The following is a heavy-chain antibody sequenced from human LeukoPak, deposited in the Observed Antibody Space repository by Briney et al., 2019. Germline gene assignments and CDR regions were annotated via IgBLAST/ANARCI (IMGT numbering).Heavy chain of an antibody. J-gene: IGHJ4*02. CDR2: INWNGGST. CDR1: GFTFDDYG. CDR3: ASSPYCSSTSCYEWSFDY. V-gene: IGHV3-20*04. D-gene: IGHD2-2*01. Sequence: GGSLRLSCAASGFTFDDYGMSWVRQAPGKGLEWVSGINWNGGSTGYADSVKGRFTISRDNAKNSLYLQMNSLRAEDTAVYYCASSPYCSSTSCYEWSFDYWGQGTLVTVSS.